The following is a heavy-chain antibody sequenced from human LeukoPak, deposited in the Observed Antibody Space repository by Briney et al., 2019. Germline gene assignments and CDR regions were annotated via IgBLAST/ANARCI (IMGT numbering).Heavy chain of an antibody. CDR3: ARDGPYYDFWSGFGYYYYGMDV. D-gene: IGHD3-3*01. CDR1: EFIFSSYW. Sequence: GGSLRLSCAASEFIFSSYWMHWVRQAPGKGLEWVANIKQDGSEKYYVDSVKGRFTISRDNSKNTLYLQMNSLRAEDTAVYYCARDGPYYDFWSGFGYYYYGMDVWGQGTTVTVSS. V-gene: IGHV3-7*01. CDR2: IKQDGSEK. J-gene: IGHJ6*02.